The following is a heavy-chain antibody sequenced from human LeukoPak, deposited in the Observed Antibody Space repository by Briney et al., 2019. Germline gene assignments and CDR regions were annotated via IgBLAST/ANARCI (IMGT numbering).Heavy chain of an antibody. Sequence: PGRSLRLSCAASGFTFSSYAMHWVRQAPGKGLEWVAVISYDGSNKYYADPVKGRFTISRDNSKNTLYLQMNSLRAEDTAVYYCARAVGGTASLDYWGQGTLVTVSS. CDR3: ARAVGGTASLDY. V-gene: IGHV3-30-3*01. CDR1: GFTFSSYA. J-gene: IGHJ4*02. D-gene: IGHD6-19*01. CDR2: ISYDGSNK.